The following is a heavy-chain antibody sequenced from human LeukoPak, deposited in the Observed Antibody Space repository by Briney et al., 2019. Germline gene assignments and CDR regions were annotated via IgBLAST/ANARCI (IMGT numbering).Heavy chain of an antibody. CDR1: GGSISSYY. D-gene: IGHD6-6*01. CDR3: ARRGPGAGRYFDY. Sequence: SETLSLTCTVSGGSISSYYWSWIRQPPGKGLEWIGYIYYSGSTNYNPSLKSRVTISVDTSKKQFSLKLSSVTAADTAVYYCARRGPGAGRYFDYWGRGTLVTVSS. J-gene: IGHJ4*02. CDR2: IYYSGST. V-gene: IGHV4-59*01.